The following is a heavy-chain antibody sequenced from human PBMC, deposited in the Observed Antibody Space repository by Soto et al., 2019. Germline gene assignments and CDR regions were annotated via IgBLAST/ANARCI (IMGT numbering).Heavy chain of an antibody. CDR2: IYYSGST. V-gene: IGHV4-31*03. Sequence: SETLSLTCTVSGGSISSGGYYWSWIRQHPGKGLEWIGYIYYSGSTYYNPSLKSRVTMSVDTSKNQFSLRLSSVTAADTAIYYCATRITVFGLLIPPFDPWGQGIQVTVSS. CDR1: GGSISSGGYY. D-gene: IGHD3-3*01. CDR3: ATRITVFGLLIPPFDP. J-gene: IGHJ5*02.